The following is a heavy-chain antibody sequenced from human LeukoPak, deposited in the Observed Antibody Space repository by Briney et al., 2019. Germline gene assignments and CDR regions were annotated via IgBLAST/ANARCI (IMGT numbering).Heavy chain of an antibody. CDR2: IKQDGSEK. J-gene: IGHJ3*02. CDR3: ARDPPQTLDGVVTPKKAFDI. CDR1: GFTFSSYW. V-gene: IGHV3-7*01. Sequence: GGSLRLSCAASGFTFSSYWMSWVRQAPGKGLEWVANIKQDGSEKYYVDSVKGRFTISRDNAKNSLYLQMNSLRAEDTAVYYCARDPPQTLDGVVTPKKAFDIWGQGTMVTVSS. D-gene: IGHD3-3*01.